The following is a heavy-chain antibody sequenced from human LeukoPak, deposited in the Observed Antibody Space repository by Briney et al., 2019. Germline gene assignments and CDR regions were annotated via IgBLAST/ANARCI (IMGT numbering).Heavy chain of an antibody. CDR2: IYYSGST. CDR1: GGSISSYY. Sequence: SETLSLTCTVSGGSISSYYWSWIRQPPGKGLEWIGYIYYSGSTNYNPSLKSRVTISVDTSKNQFSLKLSSVTAADTAVYYCARPLDYGDHGAFDIWGQGTMVTVSS. J-gene: IGHJ3*02. V-gene: IGHV4-59*08. D-gene: IGHD4-17*01. CDR3: ARPLDYGDHGAFDI.